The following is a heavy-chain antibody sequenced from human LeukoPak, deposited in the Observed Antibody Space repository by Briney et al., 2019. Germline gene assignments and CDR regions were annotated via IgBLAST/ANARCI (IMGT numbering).Heavy chain of an antibody. CDR2: ISGSGGST. V-gene: IGHV3-23*01. CDR1: GFSVSTNY. Sequence: GGPLRLSCAASGFSVSTNYITWVRQSPGKGLEWVSGISGSGGSTYYADSVKGRFTISRDNSRNTLYLQMNSLRAEDTAVYYCARGVYSTSTDYWGQGTLVSVSS. CDR3: ARGVYSTSTDY. J-gene: IGHJ4*02. D-gene: IGHD6-13*01.